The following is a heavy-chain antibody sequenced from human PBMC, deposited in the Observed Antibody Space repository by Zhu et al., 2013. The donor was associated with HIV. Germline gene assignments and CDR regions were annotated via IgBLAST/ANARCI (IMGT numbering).Heavy chain of an antibody. CDR3: ARATGRVGYFDY. J-gene: IGHJ4*02. D-gene: IGHD1-1*01. Sequence: QAHLVQSGTEVKKPGASVKVSCQAYGYTFTRFGVSWVRQAPGQGLEWMGWISPKNGDTNYAQNFQGKVTMTTDTSTSTAYMELMNLTSDDTAVYYCARATGRVGYFDYWGQGTLVTVSS. CDR1: GYTFTRFG. V-gene: IGHV1-18*01. CDR2: ISPKNGDT.